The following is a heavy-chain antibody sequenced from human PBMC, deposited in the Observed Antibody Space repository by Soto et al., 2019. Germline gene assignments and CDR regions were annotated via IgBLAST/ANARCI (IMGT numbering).Heavy chain of an antibody. J-gene: IGHJ6*01. Sequence: PGGSLRLSCAVSGFSFSTYAMHWVRQAPGKGLEWLSFIWFDGVKEYYAESVRGRFTISIDNSKNTLFLQMNTVGDEDSALYYCTRATFDVWGQGTTVTVSS. D-gene: IGHD1-26*01. V-gene: IGHV3-33*01. CDR3: TRATFDV. CDR1: GFSFSTYA. CDR2: IWFDGVKE.